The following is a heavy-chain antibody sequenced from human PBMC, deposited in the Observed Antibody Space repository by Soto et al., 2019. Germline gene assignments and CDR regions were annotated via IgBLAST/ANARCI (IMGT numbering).Heavy chain of an antibody. V-gene: IGHV1-8*01. Sequence: ASVKVSCKASGYTFTNSYINWGRQAPGQGLEWMGWMTPDSGHAAYAQKFQGRVTLTTSTSTSTVYMEMRSLGSEDTAVYYCARRPHCSGGICYYGLDNWGQGTLVTVSS. J-gene: IGHJ4*02. CDR1: GYTFTNSY. CDR2: MTPDSGHA. CDR3: ARRPHCSGGICYYGLDN. D-gene: IGHD2-15*01.